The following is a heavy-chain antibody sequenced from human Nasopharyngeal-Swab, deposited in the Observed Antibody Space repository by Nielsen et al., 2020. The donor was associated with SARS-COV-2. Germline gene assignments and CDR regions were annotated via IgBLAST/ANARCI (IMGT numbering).Heavy chain of an antibody. CDR3: ARDHSYYDSNGYYFDY. CDR2: IHSSGTT. CDR1: GGSISTYY. D-gene: IGHD3-22*01. J-gene: IGHJ4*02. V-gene: IGHV4-59*01. Sequence: SETLSLTCTVSGGSISTYYWSWIRQPPGKGLEWIGYIHSSGTTNYNPSLTSRVTISVDTSKNQFSLKLSSVTAADTAVYYCARDHSYYDSNGYYFDYWGLGTLVTVSS.